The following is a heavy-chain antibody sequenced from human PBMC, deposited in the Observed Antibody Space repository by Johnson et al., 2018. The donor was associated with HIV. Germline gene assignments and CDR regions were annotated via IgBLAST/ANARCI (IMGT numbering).Heavy chain of an antibody. Sequence: QVQLVESGGGLVQPGGSLRLSCAASGFTFSSYWMHWVRQAPGKGLVWVAVISYDGSNKYYADSVKGRFTISRDNSKNTLYLQMNSLRAEDTAVYYCALAAIAAAGDAFDIWDQGTMVTVSS. CDR2: ISYDGSNK. CDR1: GFTFSSYW. V-gene: IGHV3-30*14. J-gene: IGHJ3*02. CDR3: ALAAIAAAGDAFDI. D-gene: IGHD6-13*01.